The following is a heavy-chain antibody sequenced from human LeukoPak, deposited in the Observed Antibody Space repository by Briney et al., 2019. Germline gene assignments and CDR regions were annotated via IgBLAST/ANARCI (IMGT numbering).Heavy chain of an antibody. D-gene: IGHD3-3*01. CDR3: ARGRQGITIFGVVTRKYFDY. CDR2: INHSGST. Sequence: SETLSLTCAVYGGSFSGYYWSWIRQPPGKGLEWIGEINHSGSTNYNPSLKSRVTLSVDTSKNQFSLKLSSVTAADTAVYYCARGRQGITIFGVVTRKYFDYWGQGTLVTVSS. J-gene: IGHJ4*02. V-gene: IGHV4-34*01. CDR1: GGSFSGYY.